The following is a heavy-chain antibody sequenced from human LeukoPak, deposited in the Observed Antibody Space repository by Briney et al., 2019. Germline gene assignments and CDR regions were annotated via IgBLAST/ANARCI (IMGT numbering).Heavy chain of an antibody. Sequence: SQTLSLTCAISGDSVSSNSAAWTWIRQSPSRGLEWLGRTLYRSQWYKEYAISVRGRININPDTSRNHFSLQLNSVTPEDTAVYYCGRDLIAGLDSWGQGILVTASS. V-gene: IGHV6-1*01. CDR1: GDSVSSNSAA. D-gene: IGHD2-21*01. J-gene: IGHJ4*02. CDR2: TLYRSQWYK. CDR3: GRDLIAGLDS.